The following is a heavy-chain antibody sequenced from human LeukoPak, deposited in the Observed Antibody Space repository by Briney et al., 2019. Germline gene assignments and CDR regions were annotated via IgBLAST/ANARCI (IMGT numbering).Heavy chain of an antibody. Sequence: GGSLRLSCAASGFTFSSYGMHWVRQAPGKGLEWVAVIWYDGSNKYYADSVKGRFTISRDNSKNTLYLQMNSLRAEDTAVYYCARGYAIVGAPDYWGQGTLVTVSS. D-gene: IGHD1-26*01. CDR2: IWYDGSNK. V-gene: IGHV3-33*01. J-gene: IGHJ4*02. CDR3: ARGYAIVGAPDY. CDR1: GFTFSSYG.